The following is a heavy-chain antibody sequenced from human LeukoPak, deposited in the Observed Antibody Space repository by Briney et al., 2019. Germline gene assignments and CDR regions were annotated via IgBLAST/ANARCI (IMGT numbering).Heavy chain of an antibody. CDR2: IYYSGST. Sequence: SETLSLTCAVSGASVTSYYWSWTRQPPGKGLEWIGYIYYSGSTNYNPSLKSRVTMSVDTSKNEFSLKLSSVTTADTAVYYCATRRIAVAAPFDYWGQGTLVTVSS. CDR3: ATRRIAVAAPFDY. J-gene: IGHJ4*02. D-gene: IGHD6-19*01. CDR1: GASVTSYY. V-gene: IGHV4-59*02.